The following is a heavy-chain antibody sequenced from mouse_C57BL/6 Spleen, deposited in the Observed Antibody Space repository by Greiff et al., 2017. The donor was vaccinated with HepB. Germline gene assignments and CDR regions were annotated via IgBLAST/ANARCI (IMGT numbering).Heavy chain of an antibody. CDR1: GFTFSSYG. J-gene: IGHJ4*01. D-gene: IGHD2-3*01. V-gene: IGHV5-6*01. CDR2: ISSGGSYT. Sequence: EVQLVESGGDLVKPGGSLKLSCAASGFTFSSYGMSWVRQTPDKRLGWVATISSGGSYTYYPDSVKGRFTITRDNAKNTLYLQMSSLRSEDTAMYYCASVGLSGYDVYYRGDMDYWGPGTTVTVSS. CDR3: ASVGLSGYDVYYRGDMDY.